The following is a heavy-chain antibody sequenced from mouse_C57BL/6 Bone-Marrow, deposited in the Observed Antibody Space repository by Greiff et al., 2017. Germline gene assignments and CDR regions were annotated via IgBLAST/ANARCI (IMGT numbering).Heavy chain of an antibody. V-gene: IGHV1-55*01. D-gene: IGHD2-5*01. J-gene: IGHJ1*03. CDR1: GYTFTSYW. Sequence: QVQLQQPGAELVKPGASVKLSCKASGYTFTSYWITWVKQRPGQGLEWIGDIYPGSGSTNYNEKFKSKATLTVDTSSSTAYMQLSSLTSEDSAVYYCARPYDSNYWYFDFWGTGTTVTVSA. CDR3: ARPYDSNYWYFDF. CDR2: IYPGSGST.